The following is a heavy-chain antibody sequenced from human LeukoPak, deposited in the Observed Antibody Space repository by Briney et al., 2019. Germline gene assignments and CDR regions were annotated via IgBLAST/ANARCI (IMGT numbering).Heavy chain of an antibody. V-gene: IGHV1-18*01. J-gene: IGHJ6*03. Sequence: GASVKVSCKASGYTFTSYGISWVRQAPGQGLEGMGWISAYNGNTNYAQKLQGRVTMTTDTSTSTAYMELRSLRSDDTAVYYCARTPIPNYYYYYMDVWGKGTTVTVSS. CDR3: ARTPIPNYYYYYMDV. CDR2: ISAYNGNT. CDR1: GYTFTSYG. D-gene: IGHD2-2*02.